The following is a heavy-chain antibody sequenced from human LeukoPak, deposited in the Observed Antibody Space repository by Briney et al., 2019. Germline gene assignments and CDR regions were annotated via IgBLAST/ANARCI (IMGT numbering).Heavy chain of an antibody. Sequence: GASVKVSCKASGYTFTSYGISWVRQVPGQGLGWMGWISAYNGNTNYAQKLQGRVTMTTDTSTSTAYMELRSLRSDDTAVYYCASGSGSYYKPYYYYGMDVWGQGTTVTVSS. D-gene: IGHD1-26*01. CDR1: GYTFTSYG. V-gene: IGHV1-18*01. CDR2: ISAYNGNT. J-gene: IGHJ6*02. CDR3: ASGSGSYYKPYYYYGMDV.